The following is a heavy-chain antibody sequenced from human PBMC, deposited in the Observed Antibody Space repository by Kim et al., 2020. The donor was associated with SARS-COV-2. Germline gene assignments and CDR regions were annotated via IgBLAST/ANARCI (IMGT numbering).Heavy chain of an antibody. Sequence: SETLSLTCTVSGGSISSSSYYWGWIRQPPGKGLEWIGSIYYSGSTYYNPSLKSRVTISVDTSKNQFSLKLSSVTAADTAVYYCARDFPYSSSWYGRIDYWGQGTLVTVSS. D-gene: IGHD6-13*01. CDR2: IYYSGST. J-gene: IGHJ4*02. CDR3: ARDFPYSSSWYGRIDY. V-gene: IGHV4-39*07. CDR1: GGSISSSSYY.